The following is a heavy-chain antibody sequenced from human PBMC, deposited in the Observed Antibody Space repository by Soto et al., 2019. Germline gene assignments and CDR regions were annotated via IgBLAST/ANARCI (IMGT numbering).Heavy chain of an antibody. CDR1: GFTFSSYA. CDR3: ARDHMAAAGRRGTYFDY. Sequence: GGSLRLSCAASGFTFSSYAMHWVRQAPGKGLEWVAVISYDGSNKYYADSVKGRFTISRDNSKNTLYLQMNSLRAEDTAVYYCARDHMAAAGRRGTYFDYWGQGTLVTVSS. V-gene: IGHV3-30-3*01. J-gene: IGHJ4*02. CDR2: ISYDGSNK. D-gene: IGHD6-13*01.